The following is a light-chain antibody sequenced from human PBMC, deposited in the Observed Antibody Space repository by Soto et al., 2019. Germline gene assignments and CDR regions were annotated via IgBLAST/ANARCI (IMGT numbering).Light chain of an antibody. J-gene: IGKJ1*01. CDR1: QTVNTY. Sequence: DIQMTQSPSSLSASIGDRFTITFLASQTVNTYLHWYQQKPGKAPKLLIYAASNLQSGVPSRFSGSGSGTNFTLSLNSLQPEDFATYYCQQGYSNPWTFGQGTKVDIK. CDR3: QQGYSNPWT. V-gene: IGKV1-39*01. CDR2: AAS.